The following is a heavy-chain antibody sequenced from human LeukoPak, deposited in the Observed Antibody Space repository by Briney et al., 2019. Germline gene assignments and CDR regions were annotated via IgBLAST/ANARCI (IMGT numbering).Heavy chain of an antibody. CDR2: IIPIFGTA. CDR3: ARDICSGGGDCYPNDY. Sequence: SVKVSCKASGGTFSSYAISWVRQAPGQGLEWMGGIIPIFGTANYAQKFQGRVTITTGESTSTAYMELSSLRSEDTAVYYCARDICSGGGDCYPNDYWGQGTLVTVSS. V-gene: IGHV1-69*05. J-gene: IGHJ4*02. CDR1: GGTFSSYA. D-gene: IGHD2-21*02.